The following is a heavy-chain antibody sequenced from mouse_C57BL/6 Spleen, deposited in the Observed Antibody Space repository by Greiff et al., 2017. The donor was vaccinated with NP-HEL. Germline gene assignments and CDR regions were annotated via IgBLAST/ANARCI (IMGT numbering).Heavy chain of an antibody. CDR2: IWGVGST. CDR1: GFSLTSYG. CDR3: ATGTWFAY. J-gene: IGHJ3*01. Sequence: VQLQQSGPGLVAPPQSLSITCTVSGFSLTSYGVDGVRQSPGKGLEWLGVIWGVGSTNYNSALKSRLSISKDNSKSQVFLKMNSLQTDDTAMYYCATGTWFAYWGQGTLVTVSA. V-gene: IGHV2-6*01.